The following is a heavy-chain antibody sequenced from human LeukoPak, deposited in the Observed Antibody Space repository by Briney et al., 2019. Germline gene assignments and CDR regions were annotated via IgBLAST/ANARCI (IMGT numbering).Heavy chain of an antibody. J-gene: IGHJ4*02. CDR2: FHHSGNT. V-gene: IGHV4-39*07. CDR3: ARRQGGPYYFDY. Sequence: PSETLSLTCTVSGDSFSGSDDYWGWIRQPPGKGLEWIGSFHHSGNTFYNPSLKSRVTKSVDTSKNQFSLKLTSVTAADTAVYYCARRQGGPYYFDYWGQGTLVTVSS. CDR1: GDSFSGSDDY.